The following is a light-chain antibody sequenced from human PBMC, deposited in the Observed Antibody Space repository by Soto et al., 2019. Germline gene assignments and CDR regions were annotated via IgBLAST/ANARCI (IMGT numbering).Light chain of an antibody. J-gene: IGLJ2*01. CDR2: LNSDGSH. V-gene: IGLV4-69*01. CDR3: QTWGTDIHVV. CDR1: SGHSSYD. Sequence: QLVLTQSPSASASLGASVKLTCTLSSGHSSYDIAWHQQQPEKGPRYLMKLNSDGSHSKGDGIPDRFSGSSSGAERYLTISSLQSEDEADYYCQTWGTDIHVVFGGGTKLTVL.